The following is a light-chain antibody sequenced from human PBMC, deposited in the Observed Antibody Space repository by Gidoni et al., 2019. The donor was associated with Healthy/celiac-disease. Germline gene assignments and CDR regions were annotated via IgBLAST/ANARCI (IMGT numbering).Light chain of an antibody. Sequence: AIPLTQSPSSLSASVGDRVTIPCRASQGIRNDLGWYQQKPGKAPKLLIYAASSLQSGVPSRFSGSGSGTDFTLTISSLQPEDFATYYCLQDYNYPWTFGQGTKVEIK. V-gene: IGKV1-6*01. J-gene: IGKJ1*01. CDR2: AAS. CDR1: QGIRND. CDR3: LQDYNYPWT.